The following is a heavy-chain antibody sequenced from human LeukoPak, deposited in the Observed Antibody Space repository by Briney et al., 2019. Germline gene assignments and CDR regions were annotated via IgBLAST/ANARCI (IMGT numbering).Heavy chain of an antibody. J-gene: IGHJ4*02. CDR2: MNPNSGST. CDR3: ARDGTITFGGVIVIDY. D-gene: IGHD3-16*02. Sequence: ASVKVSCKASGYTFTSYDINWVRQATGQGLEWMGWMNPNSGSTSYAQKFQGRVTMTRDTSTSTVYMELSSLRSEDTAVYYCARDGTITFGGVIVIDYWGQGTLVTVSS. CDR1: GYTFTSYD. V-gene: IGHV1-8*01.